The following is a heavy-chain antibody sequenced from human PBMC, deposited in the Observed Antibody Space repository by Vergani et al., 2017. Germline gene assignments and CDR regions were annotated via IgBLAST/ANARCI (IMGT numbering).Heavy chain of an antibody. V-gene: IGHV3-21*01. CDR2: ISSSSSYI. Sequence: EVQLVESGGGLVKPGGSLRLSCAASGFTFSSYSMNWVRQAPGKGLEWVSSISSSSSYIYYADSVKGRFTISRDNAKNSLYLQMNSLRAEDTAVYYCARGPKDIVLMVYAIHHYFDYWGQGTLVTVSS. D-gene: IGHD2-8*01. CDR3: ARGPKDIVLMVYAIHHYFDY. CDR1: GFTFSSYS. J-gene: IGHJ4*02.